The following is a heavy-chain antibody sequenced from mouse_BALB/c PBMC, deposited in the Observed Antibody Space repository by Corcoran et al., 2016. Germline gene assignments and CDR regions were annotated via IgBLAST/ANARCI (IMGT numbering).Heavy chain of an antibody. V-gene: IGHV1-66*01. CDR3: AREGVVARDAMDY. D-gene: IGHD1-1*01. Sequence: QVQLQQSGPELVKPGASVKISCKASGYSFTSYYIHWVKQRPGQGLEWVGWIFPGSGNTKYNEKFKGKATLTADTSSSTAYMQLSSLTSEDSAVYFCAREGVVARDAMDYWGQGTSVTVSS. CDR1: GYSFTSYY. CDR2: IFPGSGNT. J-gene: IGHJ4*01.